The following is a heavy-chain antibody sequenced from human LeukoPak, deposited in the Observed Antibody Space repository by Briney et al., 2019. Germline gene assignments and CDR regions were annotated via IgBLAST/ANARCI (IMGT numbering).Heavy chain of an antibody. Sequence: PGGSLRLSCAASGFTFSSYAMSWVRQAPGKGLEWVSAISGSGGSAYCADSVKGRFTISRDNSKNTLYLQMNSLRAEDTAVYYCAKDFYDFLTGSIDYWGQGTLVTVSS. CDR2: ISGSGGSA. CDR3: AKDFYDFLTGSIDY. J-gene: IGHJ4*02. D-gene: IGHD3-9*01. CDR1: GFTFSSYA. V-gene: IGHV3-23*01.